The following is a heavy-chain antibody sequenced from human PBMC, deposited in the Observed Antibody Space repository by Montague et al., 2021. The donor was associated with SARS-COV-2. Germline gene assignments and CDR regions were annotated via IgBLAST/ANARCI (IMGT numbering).Heavy chain of an antibody. J-gene: IGHJ4*02. CDR3: ARHRRYDVVTYYPDF. CDR1: GGSFDSDNLF. CDR2: ISNGGRT. Sequence: SETLSLTCSVSGGSFDSDNLFWVWIRQPPGKRLEWIGVISNGGRTFDNPSLKSRVTISVHTSRNQLSLNVKSVTAADTAVYYCARHRRYDVVTYYPDFWGQGILVTVSS. V-gene: IGHV4-39*01. D-gene: IGHD3-9*01.